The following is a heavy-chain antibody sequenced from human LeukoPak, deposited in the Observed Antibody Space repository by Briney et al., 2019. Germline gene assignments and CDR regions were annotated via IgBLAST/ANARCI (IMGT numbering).Heavy chain of an antibody. J-gene: IGHJ4*02. V-gene: IGHV4-31*03. D-gene: IGHD3-10*01. CDR2: IYYSGST. Sequence: SQTLSLTCTVSGGPISSGAYYWSWIRQHPGKSLEWIGYIYYSGSTYYNPSLKSRVIISIDTSKNQFSLNLSSVTAADTAVYYCARAPIGSGNDYYFDYWGQGTLVTVSS. CDR1: GGPISSGAYY. CDR3: ARAPIGSGNDYYFDY.